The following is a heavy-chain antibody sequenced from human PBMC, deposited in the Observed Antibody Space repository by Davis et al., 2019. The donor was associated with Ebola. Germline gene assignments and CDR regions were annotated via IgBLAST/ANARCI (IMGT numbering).Heavy chain of an antibody. CDR3: ARAGVNSYDSSGYYYDY. CDR1: GFTFSSYA. J-gene: IGHJ4*02. Sequence: PGGSLRLSCAASGFTFSSYAMSWVRQAPGKGLEWVSSISGSGGSTYSADSVKGRFTISRDNSQNTLYMQMNSLRDEDTAVYFCARAGVNSYDSSGYYYDYWGQGTLVTVSS. D-gene: IGHD3-22*01. V-gene: IGHV3-23*01. CDR2: ISGSGGST.